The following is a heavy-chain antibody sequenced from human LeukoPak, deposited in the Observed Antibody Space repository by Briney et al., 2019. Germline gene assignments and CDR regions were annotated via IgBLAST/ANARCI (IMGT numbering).Heavy chain of an antibody. Sequence: ASVKVSCKASGGTFSSYAISWVRQAPGQGLEWMGGIIPIFGTANYAQKFQGRVTITADESTSTAYMELSGLRSEDTAVYYCARVLIPIVVVPAATFFDIWGQGTMVTVSS. D-gene: IGHD2-2*01. V-gene: IGHV1-69*13. CDR1: GGTFSSYA. CDR2: IIPIFGTA. CDR3: ARVLIPIVVVPAATFFDI. J-gene: IGHJ3*02.